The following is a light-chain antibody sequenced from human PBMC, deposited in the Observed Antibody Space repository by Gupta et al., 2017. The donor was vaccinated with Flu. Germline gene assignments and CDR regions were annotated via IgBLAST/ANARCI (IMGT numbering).Light chain of an antibody. CDR2: DVT. Sequence: ITISCSGTSSDVGRSDSVSWYQQHPDKAPKLIIFDVTNRPSGVSSRFSGSKSGNTASLTISGLQAEDETDYYCSSYTSGSTFYVFGTGTKVTVL. CDR1: SSDVGRSDS. V-gene: IGLV2-14*04. CDR3: SSYTSGSTFYV. J-gene: IGLJ1*01.